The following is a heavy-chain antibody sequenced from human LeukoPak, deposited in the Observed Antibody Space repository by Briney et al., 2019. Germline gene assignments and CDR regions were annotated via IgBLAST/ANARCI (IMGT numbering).Heavy chain of an antibody. Sequence: PSETLSLTCAVSGDAINSGGYFWTWVRQPPGTGLECIGYFANTAFAYYNPPLKNRVIMSLDTSKNQFSLKLSSVTAADTAMYYCARDETYSDVWSGSAGGGKGNYLDYWGQGILVTVSS. CDR3: ARDETYSDVWSGSAGGGKGNYLDY. CDR1: GDAINSGGYF. CDR2: FANTAFA. J-gene: IGHJ4*02. D-gene: IGHD3-3*01. V-gene: IGHV4-30-4*07.